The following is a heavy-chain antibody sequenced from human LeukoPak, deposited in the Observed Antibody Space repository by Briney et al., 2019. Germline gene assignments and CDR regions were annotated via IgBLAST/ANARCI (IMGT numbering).Heavy chain of an antibody. CDR1: GFTFSSYS. V-gene: IGHV3-21*01. D-gene: IGHD1-14*01. CDR3: ARDFSPGAFDI. CDR2: ISSSSSYI. Sequence: GGSLRLSCAASGFTFSSYSMNWVRQAPGKGLEWVSSISSSSSYIYYADSVKGRFTISRDNAKNSLYLQMNSLRAEGTAVYYCARDFSPGAFDIWGQGTMVTVSS. J-gene: IGHJ3*02.